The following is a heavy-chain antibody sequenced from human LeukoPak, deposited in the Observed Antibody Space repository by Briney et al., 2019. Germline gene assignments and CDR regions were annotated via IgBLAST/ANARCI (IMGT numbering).Heavy chain of an antibody. CDR3: ARSRYTMVRGPFDS. D-gene: IGHD3-10*01. Sequence: PSETLSLTCTVSGGSISSYYWSWIRQPPGKGLEWIGLIYYSGSTYYNPSLKSRVTISVDTSKNQFSLKLSSVTAADTAVYYCARSRYTMVRGPFDSWGQGTLVTVSS. CDR1: GGSISSYY. J-gene: IGHJ5*01. CDR2: IYYSGST. V-gene: IGHV4-59*08.